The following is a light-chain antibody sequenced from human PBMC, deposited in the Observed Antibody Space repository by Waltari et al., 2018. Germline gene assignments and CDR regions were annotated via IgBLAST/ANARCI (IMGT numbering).Light chain of an antibody. J-gene: IGKJ2*01. Sequence: EIVLTQSKATLSLSPGERATISCRASKSVGDYFAAHQQKPGQAPRLLIYDSSNSATGIPARFSGSGSGTDFTLTISSLEPEDFAVYYCQQRSNWPRYTFGQGTKLEIK. CDR3: QQRSNWPRYT. CDR1: KSVGDY. V-gene: IGKV3-11*01. CDR2: DSS.